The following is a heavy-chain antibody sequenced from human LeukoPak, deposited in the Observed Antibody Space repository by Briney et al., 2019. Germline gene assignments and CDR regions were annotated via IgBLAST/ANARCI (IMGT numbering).Heavy chain of an antibody. V-gene: IGHV3-30*02. J-gene: IGHJ4*03. CDR2: IADDCTDK. Sequence: GGSLRLSCAASGFTFSNYDMSWVRQAPGKGLEWVSFIADDCTDKYYLDSVKGRFTISRDNSKNTLSLQMNSLRAEDSAVYYCGRWSCGTHGY. D-gene: IGHD2-8*01. CDR3: GRWSCGTHGY. CDR1: GFTFSNYD.